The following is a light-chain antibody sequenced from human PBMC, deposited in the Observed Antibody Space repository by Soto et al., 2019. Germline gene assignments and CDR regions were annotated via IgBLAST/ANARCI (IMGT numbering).Light chain of an antibody. CDR2: RNN. J-gene: IGLJ1*01. V-gene: IGLV1-47*01. CDR1: NSNIGGNY. CDR3: AAWDDSLSSYV. Sequence: QSVLNQPPSASGTPGQRVTISCSGSNSNIGGNYVYWYQQFPGTAPKLLIYRNNQRPSGVPDRFSGSRSGTSASLAISGLRPEDEADYYCAAWDDSLSSYVFGTGTKVTVL.